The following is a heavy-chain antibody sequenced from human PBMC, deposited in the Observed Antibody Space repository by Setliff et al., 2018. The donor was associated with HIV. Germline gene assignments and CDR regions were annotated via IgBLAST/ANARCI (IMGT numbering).Heavy chain of an antibody. D-gene: IGHD3-3*01. CDR2: INTNTENP. Sequence: GASVMVSCKASGYTFTKYGISWVRQAPGQGLEWLGWINTNTENPTYAQGFTGRFVFSLDTSVSAAFLQISSLKAEDTAVYYCARAQALLRVYYMDVWGKRDHGHRLL. CDR3: ARAQALLRVYYMDV. CDR1: GYTFTKYG. V-gene: IGHV7-4-1*02. J-gene: IGHJ6*03.